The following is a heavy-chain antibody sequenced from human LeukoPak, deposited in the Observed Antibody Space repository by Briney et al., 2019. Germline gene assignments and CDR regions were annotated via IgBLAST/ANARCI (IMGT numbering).Heavy chain of an antibody. CDR1: EFPFTRAW. D-gene: IGHD4-23*01. J-gene: IGHJ4*02. CDR2: ISNSGVTT. Sequence: GGSLRLSCAVSEFPFTRAWMTWVRQAPGKGLEWVSSISNSGVTTSYADSVKGRFTLSRDNSKNTLYLQMNSLRAGDTAVYYCAKGARRVTPVYYSDYWGQGILVTVSS. CDR3: AKGARRVTPVYYSDY. V-gene: IGHV3-23*01.